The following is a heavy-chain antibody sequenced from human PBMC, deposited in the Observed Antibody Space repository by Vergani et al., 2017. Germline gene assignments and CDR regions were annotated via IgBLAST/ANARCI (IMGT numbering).Heavy chain of an antibody. CDR1: ESSFISNE. CDR2: IYPGDSDT. V-gene: IGHV5-51*03. D-gene: IGHD5-24*01. Sequence: EVMLVQSGAEEKKPGESLKISCKYSESSFISNEIAWVRQMSGKGLQWMGIIYPGDSDTRYSPSVQGQVTISADKSISTAYLQWSSLKASDTAMYYCARLGRWLQFEWYFDLWGRGTLVTVSS. J-gene: IGHJ2*01. CDR3: ARLGRWLQFEWYFDL.